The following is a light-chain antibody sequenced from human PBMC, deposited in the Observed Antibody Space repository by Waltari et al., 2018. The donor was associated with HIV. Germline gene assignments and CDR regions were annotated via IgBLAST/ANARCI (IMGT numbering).Light chain of an antibody. V-gene: IGLV2-23*02. CDR1: STNIGSYNL. J-gene: IGLJ2*01. CDR3: CSYAGSSNVV. CDR2: EVN. Sequence: QSALTQSASVSGSPGQSITISCTGTSTNIGSYNLVSWYQQHPGKAPKVIIYEVNKRPSVVSNRFSVSTAGSTASLTISGLQAEDEADYYCCSYAGSSNVVFGGGTKLTVL.